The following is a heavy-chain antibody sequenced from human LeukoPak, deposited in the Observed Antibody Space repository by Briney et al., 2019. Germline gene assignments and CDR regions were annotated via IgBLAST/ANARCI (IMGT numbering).Heavy chain of an antibody. CDR2: IYSGGST. V-gene: IGHV3-53*01. CDR1: GFTASSNY. CDR3: ARDIGIAVAGTGGDAFDI. Sequence: PGGSLRLSCAASGFTASSNYMSWVRQAPGKGLEWVSVIYSGGSTYYADSVKGRFTISRDNSKNTLYLQMNSLRAEDTAVYYCARDIGIAVAGTGGDAFDIWGQGTMVTVPS. D-gene: IGHD6-19*01. J-gene: IGHJ3*02.